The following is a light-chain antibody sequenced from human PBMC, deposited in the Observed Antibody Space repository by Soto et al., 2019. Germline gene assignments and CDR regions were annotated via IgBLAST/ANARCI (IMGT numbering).Light chain of an antibody. CDR2: GAS. Sequence: EIVLTQSPGTLSLSPRERATLSCRASQSVSNAYLAWYQHKVGQSPRLLIYGASNRAPGIPDRFSGSGSGTDFTLTISRLEAEGFAVYYWQEYAASPRAVGQGNQVEVK. V-gene: IGKV3-20*01. J-gene: IGKJ1*01. CDR1: QSVSNAY. CDR3: QEYAASPRA.